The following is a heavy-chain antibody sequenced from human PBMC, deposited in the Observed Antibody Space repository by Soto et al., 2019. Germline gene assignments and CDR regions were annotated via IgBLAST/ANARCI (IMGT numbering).Heavy chain of an antibody. CDR2: ISSSSSYI. CDR3: ARAGGDTIFGVENDAFDI. D-gene: IGHD3-3*01. V-gene: IGHV3-21*01. Sequence: EVQLVESGGGLVKPGGSLRLSCAASGFTFSSYSMNWVRQAPGKGLEWVSSISSSSSYIYYADSVKGRFTISRDNAKNSLYLKMNSLRAEDKAVYYCARAGGDTIFGVENDAFDIWGQGRMVTVSS. J-gene: IGHJ3*02. CDR1: GFTFSSYS.